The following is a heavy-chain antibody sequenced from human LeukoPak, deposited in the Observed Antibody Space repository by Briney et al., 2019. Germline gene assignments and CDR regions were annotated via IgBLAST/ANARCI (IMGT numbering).Heavy chain of an antibody. J-gene: IGHJ3*02. CDR3: ARVASPLGVAVAGNAFDI. V-gene: IGHV5-51*01. CDR2: IYPGDSDT. CDR1: GYSFTSYW. Sequence: GESLKISCKGSGYSFTSYWIGWVRQMPGKGLEWMGIIYPGDSDTRYSPSFQGQVTISADKSISTAYLQWRSLKASDTAMYYCARVASPLGVAVAGNAFDIWGQGTMVTVSS. D-gene: IGHD6-19*01.